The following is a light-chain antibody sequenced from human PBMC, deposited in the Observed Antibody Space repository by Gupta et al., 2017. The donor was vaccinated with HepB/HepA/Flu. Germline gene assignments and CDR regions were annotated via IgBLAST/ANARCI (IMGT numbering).Light chain of an antibody. CDR2: GAS. V-gene: IGKV3-15*01. Sequence: EIMMTQSPATLSVSPGERVTLSCRASQSVSTNLAWYQQKPGQAPRLLMYGASTRATGIPGRFSGSGSGTEFTLSISSLQSEDFALYYCQQDNNGPKTFGQGTKVEIK. CDR1: QSVSTN. J-gene: IGKJ1*01. CDR3: QQDNNGPKT.